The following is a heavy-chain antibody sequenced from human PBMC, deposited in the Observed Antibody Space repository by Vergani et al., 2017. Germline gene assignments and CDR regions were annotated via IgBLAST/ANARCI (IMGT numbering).Heavy chain of an antibody. CDR1: GGTFSSYA. V-gene: IGHV1-69*01. CDR2: IIPIFGTA. D-gene: IGHD5-18*01. J-gene: IGHJ3*02. CDR3: ARSSGSDGYLGHDAFDI. Sequence: QVQLVQSGAEVKKPGSSVKVSCKASGGTFSSYAISWVRQAPGQGLEWMGGIIPIFGTANYAQKFQGRVTITADESTSTAYMELSSLRSEETAVYDCARSSGSDGYLGHDAFDIWGQGTMVTVSS.